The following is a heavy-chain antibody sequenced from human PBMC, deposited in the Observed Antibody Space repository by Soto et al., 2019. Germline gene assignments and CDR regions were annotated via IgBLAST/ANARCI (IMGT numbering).Heavy chain of an antibody. CDR3: AKEGSGSSWPHFDY. CDR2: TYYRSKWYN. J-gene: IGHJ4*02. CDR1: GDSVSSICAA. Sequence: QALSLTCAISGDSVSSICAAWNWTRQSPSRGLEWLGRTYYRSKWYNDYAVSVKSRITNNPDTSKNQFSLQLNSVTPEDTAVYYCAKEGSGSSWPHFDYWGQGTLVTVSS. D-gene: IGHD6-13*01. V-gene: IGHV6-1*01.